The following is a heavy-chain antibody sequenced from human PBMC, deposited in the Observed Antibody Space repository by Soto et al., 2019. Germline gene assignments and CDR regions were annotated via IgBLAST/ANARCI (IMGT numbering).Heavy chain of an antibody. D-gene: IGHD3-22*01. V-gene: IGHV3-30-3*01. CDR2: ISSDGSKK. Sequence: GGSLRLSCAASGFTFSSYAMHWVRQAPGKGLEWVALISSDGSKKYYADSVKGRFTISRDNSKNTLYLQMNSLRAEDTAVYYCGRDGGHYYDSSGYNDAFDIWGQGTMVTVSS. CDR1: GFTFSSYA. CDR3: GRDGGHYYDSSGYNDAFDI. J-gene: IGHJ3*02.